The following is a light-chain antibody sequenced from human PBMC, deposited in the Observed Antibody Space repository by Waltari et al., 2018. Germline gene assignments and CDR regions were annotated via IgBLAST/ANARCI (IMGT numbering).Light chain of an antibody. CDR1: QSISDC. CDR2: KAS. J-gene: IGKJ1*01. CDR3: QQYNSYPRT. Sequence: DIQMTQSPSTLSASIGDRVTITCRASQSISDCLAWYQQKPGRAPKLLIYKASSLERGVPSRFSASGSGTEFTLTISSLQPDDFATYYCQQYNSYPRTFGQGTKVEIK. V-gene: IGKV1-5*03.